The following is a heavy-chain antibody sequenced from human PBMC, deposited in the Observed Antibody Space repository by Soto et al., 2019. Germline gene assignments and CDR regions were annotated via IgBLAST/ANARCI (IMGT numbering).Heavy chain of an antibody. D-gene: IGHD3-10*01. J-gene: IGHJ4*02. Sequence: DPTLVNPTQTLTLPCTFAGFPLSTSGVGVGWIRQPPGKALEWLALIYWDDDKRYSPSLKSRLTITKDTSKNQVVLTMTNMDPVDTATYYCARILKYYYGSGSYYGDYWGQ. CDR2: IYWDDDK. CDR1: GFPLSTSGVG. CDR3: ARILKYYYGSGSYYGDY. V-gene: IGHV2-5*02.